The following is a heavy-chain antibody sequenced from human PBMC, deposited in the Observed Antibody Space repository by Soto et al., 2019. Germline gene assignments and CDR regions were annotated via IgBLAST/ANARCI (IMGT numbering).Heavy chain of an antibody. D-gene: IGHD4-17*01. CDR1: GGSISSYY. CDR2: IYTSGST. V-gene: IGHV4-4*07. Sequence: SGNLSLTCTVSGGSISSYYWSWIRQPAGKGLEWIGRIYTSGSTNYNPTLKSRVTMSVDTSKNQSSLRLSSVTAADTAVYYCASRDTYGHYAQAVDLWGTGTMVT. CDR3: ASRDTYGHYAQAVDL. J-gene: IGHJ3*01.